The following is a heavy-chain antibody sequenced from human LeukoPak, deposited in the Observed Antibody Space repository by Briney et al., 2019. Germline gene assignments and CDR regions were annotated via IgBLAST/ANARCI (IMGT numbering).Heavy chain of an antibody. CDR3: ARECSSTSFYSMDYYYYYYMDV. J-gene: IGHJ6*03. CDR2: IYTSGST. V-gene: IGHV4-4*07. Sequence: SETLSVTRTVSGGSLSSYYWSWIRQPAGKGLEWIGRIYTSGSTNYNPPLQRRVTMSVDTSKNQFSLKLSNVTPEHTDVYYFARECSSTSFYSMDYYYYYYMDVWGKGTTVTVSS. D-gene: IGHD2-2*01. CDR1: GGSLSSYY.